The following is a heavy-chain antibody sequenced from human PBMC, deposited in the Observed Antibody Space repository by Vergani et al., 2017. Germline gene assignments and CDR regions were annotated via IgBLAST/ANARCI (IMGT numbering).Heavy chain of an antibody. CDR3: ARDNSYGSGFGDV. V-gene: IGHV3-21*01. CDR2: ISTSSTYI. J-gene: IGHJ6*02. Sequence: EVQLVESGGGLVKPGGSLRLSCAASGFTFSSCSMNWVRQAPGKGLEWVSSISTSSTYIYYADSVKGRFTISRDNAKNSLYLQMNSLRAEDTAVYYCARDNSYGSGFGDVWGQGTTVTVSS. D-gene: IGHD3-10*01. CDR1: GFTFSSCS.